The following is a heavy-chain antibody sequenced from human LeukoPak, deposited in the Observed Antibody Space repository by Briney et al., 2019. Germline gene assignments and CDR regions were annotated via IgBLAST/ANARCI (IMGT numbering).Heavy chain of an antibody. V-gene: IGHV5-51*01. J-gene: IGHJ5*02. CDR1: GYIINNYW. Sequence: GESLKISCKGSGYIINNYWIAWVRQMPGKGLEWMGIIYPADSDIRYSPSFQGQVTISADKSISTAYLQWNSLKASDTAMYYCARQEYCSGASCYTWFDPWGQGTLVTVSS. CDR3: ARQEYCSGASCYTWFDP. CDR2: IYPADSDI. D-gene: IGHD2-15*01.